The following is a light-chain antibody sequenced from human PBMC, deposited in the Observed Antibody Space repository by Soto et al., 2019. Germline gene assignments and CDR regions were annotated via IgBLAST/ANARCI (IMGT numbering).Light chain of an antibody. Sequence: DIQMTQSPSSLSASVGDRVTITCRSSQSISSYLNWYQQKPGKAPELLIYAASSLQSGVPSRFSASGSGTDFSLTISSLQPEDFATCYCQQSYSTPYTFGQGTKLEIK. J-gene: IGKJ2*01. CDR2: AAS. V-gene: IGKV1-39*01. CDR3: QQSYSTPYT. CDR1: QSISSY.